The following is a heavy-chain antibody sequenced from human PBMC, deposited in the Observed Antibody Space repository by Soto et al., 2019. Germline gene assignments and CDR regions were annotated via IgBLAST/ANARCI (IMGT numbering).Heavy chain of an antibody. V-gene: IGHV1-3*01. CDR3: ARGGAISERFDP. CDR2: INAGNGNT. CDR1: GYTFTSYA. Sequence: QVQLVQSGAEVKKPGASVKVSCKASGYTFTSYAMHWVRQAPGQRLEWMGWINAGNGNTKYSQKFRGRVTITRDTSASTAYMELSSLRSEDTAVYYCARGGAISERFDPWGQGTLVTVSS. J-gene: IGHJ5*02.